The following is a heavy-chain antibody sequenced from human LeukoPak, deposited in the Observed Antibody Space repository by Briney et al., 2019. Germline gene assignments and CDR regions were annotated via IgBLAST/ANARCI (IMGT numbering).Heavy chain of an antibody. V-gene: IGHV3-23*01. J-gene: IGHJ4*02. Sequence: GGSLRLSCAASGFTFSSYAMSWVRQAPGKGLEWVSAISGSGGSTYYADPVKGRFTISRDNSKNTLYLQMNSLRAEDTAVYYCAKVTLGYSYGADYWGQGTLVTVSS. D-gene: IGHD5-18*01. CDR3: AKVTLGYSYGADY. CDR1: GFTFSSYA. CDR2: ISGSGGST.